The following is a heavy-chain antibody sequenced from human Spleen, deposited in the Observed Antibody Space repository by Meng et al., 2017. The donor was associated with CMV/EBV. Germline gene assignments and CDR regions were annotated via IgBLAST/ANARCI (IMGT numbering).Heavy chain of an antibody. CDR2: ISSRGGST. Sequence: GGSLRLSCAASGFIFSSYEMNWVRQAPGKGLEWVSYISSRGGSTYYADSVKGRFTISRDNSRNTLFLQMNSLRAEDTAIYYCAKGSGYNPFDHWGQGTLVTVSS. CDR3: AKGSGYNPFDH. CDR1: GFIFSSYE. D-gene: IGHD1-14*01. V-gene: IGHV3-23*01. J-gene: IGHJ4*02.